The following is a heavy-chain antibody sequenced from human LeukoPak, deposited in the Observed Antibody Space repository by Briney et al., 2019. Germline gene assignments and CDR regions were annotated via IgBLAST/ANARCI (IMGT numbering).Heavy chain of an antibody. Sequence: SETLCLTCAVYGGSFSGYYWSWIRQPPGEGLEWIGEINHSGSTNYNPSLKSRVTISVDTSKNQFSLKLSSVTAADTAVYYCARGGSRDYYDSSGLLDYWGQGTLVTVSS. V-gene: IGHV4-34*01. D-gene: IGHD3-22*01. CDR1: GGSFSGYY. CDR2: INHSGST. CDR3: ARGGSRDYYDSSGLLDY. J-gene: IGHJ4*02.